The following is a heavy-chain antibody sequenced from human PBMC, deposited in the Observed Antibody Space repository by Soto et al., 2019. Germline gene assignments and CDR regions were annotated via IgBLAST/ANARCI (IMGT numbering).Heavy chain of an antibody. CDR2: MSHDGSST. J-gene: IGHJ6*02. D-gene: IGHD3-9*01. Sequence: QVQLVDSGGCVVQPGRSLRLSCTTSGFIFNTYAMHWVRQAPGKGLEWVAVMSHDGSSTYYADYVKGRFTISRDNSKNTLYLQMNSLRTEDTAVYYCARPGSGYDILTGHYFYYCHAMDVWGQGTTVTVSS. CDR1: GFIFNTYA. CDR3: ARPGSGYDILTGHYFYYCHAMDV. V-gene: IGHV3-30-3*01.